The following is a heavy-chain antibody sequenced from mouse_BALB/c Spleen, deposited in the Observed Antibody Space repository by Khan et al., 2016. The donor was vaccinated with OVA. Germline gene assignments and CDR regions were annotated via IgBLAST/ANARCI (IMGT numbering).Heavy chain of an antibody. D-gene: IGHD3-3*01. J-gene: IGHJ3*01. Sequence: QVQLQQSGPELVRPWVSVKISCNGSGYTFTDYAMHWVRQSPAKGLEWIGVISTCYGHTDYTQKFTSKATMTVNKSSSTSYIVIARLTSEASAFYYCARGGRFAYWGQGTLVTVSA. V-gene: IGHV1S137*01. CDR3: ARGGRFAY. CDR1: GYTFTDYA. CDR2: ISTCYGHT.